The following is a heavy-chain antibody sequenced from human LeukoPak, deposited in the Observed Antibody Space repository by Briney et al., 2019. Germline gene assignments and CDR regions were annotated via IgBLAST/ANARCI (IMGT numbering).Heavy chain of an antibody. J-gene: IGHJ5*02. CDR3: GRARYYFDRGGWFAP. D-gene: IGHD3-22*01. V-gene: IGHV1-2*02. Sequence: ASVKVSCKASGYTFTGYYMHWVRQAPGQGLEWMGWINPNSGGTNYAQKFQGRVAMTRDTSISTAYMELSRLRSDDTAVYYCGRARYYFDRGGWFAPWGKGPWVTVSS. CDR2: INPNSGGT. CDR1: GYTFTGYY.